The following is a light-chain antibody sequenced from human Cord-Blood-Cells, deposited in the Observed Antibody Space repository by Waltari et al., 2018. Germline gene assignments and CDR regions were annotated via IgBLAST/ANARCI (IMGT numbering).Light chain of an antibody. CDR1: QSVSSY. CDR2: DAS. CDR3: QQRSNWPHT. V-gene: IGKV3-11*01. J-gene: IGKJ2*01. Sequence: EFVLTQSPATVSCSHGERATLSCRASQSVSSYLAWYQQKPGQAPRLLIYDASNRATGIPARFSGSGSGTDFTLTISSLEPEDFAVYYCQQRSNWPHTFGQGTKLEIK.